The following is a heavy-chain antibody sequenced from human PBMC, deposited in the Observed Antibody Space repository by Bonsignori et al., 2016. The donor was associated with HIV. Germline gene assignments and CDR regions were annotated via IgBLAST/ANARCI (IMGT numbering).Heavy chain of an antibody. J-gene: IGHJ6*03. Sequence: PGKGLEWIGEINHSGSTNYNPSLKSRVTISVDTSKNQFSLKLSSVTAADTAVYYCARAGVLFRYYYYYYMDVWGKGATVTVSS. D-gene: IGHD3-10*01. CDR2: INHSGST. V-gene: IGHV4-34*01. CDR3: ARAGVLFRYYYYYYMDV.